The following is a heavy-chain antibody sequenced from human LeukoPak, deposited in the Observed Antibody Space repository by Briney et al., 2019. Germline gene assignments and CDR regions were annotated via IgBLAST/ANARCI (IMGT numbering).Heavy chain of an antibody. D-gene: IGHD3-22*01. J-gene: IGHJ4*02. Sequence: ASVKVSCKASGYTFTGYYMHWVRQAPGQGLEWMGWINPNSGGTNCAQKFQGRVTMTRDTSISTAYMELSRLRSDDTAVYYCARDRNYDSSGSGFDYWGQGTLVTVSS. CDR2: INPNSGGT. CDR3: ARDRNYDSSGSGFDY. V-gene: IGHV1-2*02. CDR1: GYTFTGYY.